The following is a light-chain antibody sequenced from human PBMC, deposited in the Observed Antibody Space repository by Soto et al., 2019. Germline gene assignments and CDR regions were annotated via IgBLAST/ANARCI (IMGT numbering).Light chain of an antibody. Sequence: QAVVTQPPSASGTPGQWVTISCSGSSSNIGSNSVNWYQHLPGTAPKLLIYSNNYWPSGVPDRFSASKSGTSASLTISGLQSEDEADYYCAAWDDSLNGVVFGGGTKLTVL. V-gene: IGLV1-44*01. CDR1: SSNIGSNS. J-gene: IGLJ2*01. CDR2: SNN. CDR3: AAWDDSLNGVV.